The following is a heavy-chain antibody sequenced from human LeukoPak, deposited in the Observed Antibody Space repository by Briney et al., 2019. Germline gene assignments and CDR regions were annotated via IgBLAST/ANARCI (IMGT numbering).Heavy chain of an antibody. Sequence: PSETLSLTCTVSGYSISSGYYWGWIRQPPGKGLEWIGHVYSTGNTKYNPSLKSRVTISADTSKNQISLSLRSVTAADTAMFYCARDGDAVSAAIAGAFDLWGRGTMVTVSS. CDR1: GYSISSGYY. CDR2: VYSTGNT. J-gene: IGHJ3*01. D-gene: IGHD2-2*01. V-gene: IGHV4-38-2*02. CDR3: ARDGDAVSAAIAGAFDL.